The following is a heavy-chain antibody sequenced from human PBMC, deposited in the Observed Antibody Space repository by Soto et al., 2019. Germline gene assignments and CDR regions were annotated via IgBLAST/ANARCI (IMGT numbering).Heavy chain of an antibody. CDR1: GGSISFYY. V-gene: IGHV4-4*07. D-gene: IGHD3-22*01. J-gene: IGHJ4*02. CDR2: VYSSGNT. CDR3: ARDRRGGTRPHYYDSSGYYKPFDS. Sequence: KTXESLALPCTVSGGSISFYYWSWIRQPAGKGLGWIGLVYSSGNTNYNPSLKSRLTMSVDTSNNQFSLKLRSVTAEDTAMYYCARDRRGGTRPHYYDSSGYYKPFDSWGQGTLVTVSS.